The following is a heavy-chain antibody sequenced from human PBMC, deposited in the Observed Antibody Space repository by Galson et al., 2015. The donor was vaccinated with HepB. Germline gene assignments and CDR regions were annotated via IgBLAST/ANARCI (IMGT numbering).Heavy chain of an antibody. J-gene: IGHJ6*03. CDR2: IHPGDSNI. CDR3: ARLYCSSTSCSNYYYYYMDV. D-gene: IGHD2-2*01. CDR1: GYSFTSYW. Sequence: QSGAEVKKPGESLKTSCKGFGYSFTSYWIGWVRQMPGKGLEWMGIIHPGDSNIRYSPSFQGQVTISADKSISTAFLQWSSLKASDTAMYYCARLYCSSTSCSNYYYYYMDVWGRGTTVTVSS. V-gene: IGHV5-51*03.